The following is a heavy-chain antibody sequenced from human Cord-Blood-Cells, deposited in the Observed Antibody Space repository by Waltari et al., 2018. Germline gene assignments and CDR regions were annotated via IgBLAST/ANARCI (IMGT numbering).Heavy chain of an antibody. J-gene: IGHJ4*02. CDR2: ISSSGSTI. CDR1: GFTFSSYE. V-gene: IGHV3-48*03. CDR3: ARETLQDYGDLWDY. Sequence: EVQLVESGGGLVQPGGSLRLACAASGFTFSSYEMNWVRLAPGKGLEWVSYISSSGSTIYYADSVKIRFTISRDNAKNSLYLQMNCLRAEDTAVYYCARETLQDYGDLWDYWGQGTLVTVSS. D-gene: IGHD4-17*01.